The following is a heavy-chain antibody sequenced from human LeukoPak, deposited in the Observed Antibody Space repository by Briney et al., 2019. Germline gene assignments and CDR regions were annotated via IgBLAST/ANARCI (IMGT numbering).Heavy chain of an antibody. D-gene: IGHD5-24*01. Sequence: GGSLRLSCEASGFTFSSYGIHWVRQAPGKGLEWVAVISYDGSNKYYADSVKGRFTISRDNSKNTLYLQMNSLRAEDTAVYYCATEGGSLEKINYWGQGTLVTVSS. CDR2: ISYDGSNK. CDR1: GFTFSSYG. J-gene: IGHJ4*02. V-gene: IGHV3-30*03. CDR3: ATEGGSLEKINY.